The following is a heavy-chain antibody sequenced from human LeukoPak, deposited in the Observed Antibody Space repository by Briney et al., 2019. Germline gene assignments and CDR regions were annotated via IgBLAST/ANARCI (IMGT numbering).Heavy chain of an antibody. Sequence: PGGSLRLSCAASGFTFSNYAMSWVRQAPGKGLEWVSSITGSGGSTYYADSVKGRLTISRDNSKNTLYLQMSSLRAEDTAVYYCAKDHGSGSGSYSYGPFDYWGQGTLATVSS. D-gene: IGHD3-10*01. J-gene: IGHJ4*02. CDR3: AKDHGSGSGSYSYGPFDY. CDR2: ITGSGGST. V-gene: IGHV3-23*01. CDR1: GFTFSNYA.